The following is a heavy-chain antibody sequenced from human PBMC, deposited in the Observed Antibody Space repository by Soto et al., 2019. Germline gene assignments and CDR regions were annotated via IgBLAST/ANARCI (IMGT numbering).Heavy chain of an antibody. V-gene: IGHV4-39*01. CDR2: LYYSGNT. D-gene: IGHD3-10*02. CDR1: DGSSVASGGC. Sequence: LEMQCVRRSVSDGSSVASGGCWVWISQPPGKGLEWIGSLYYSGNTYYNPSLKSRVTMSVDTSKNQFSLELSSVTAADTAVYYCARPDVRVYYGMDVWGQGTTVPVSS. J-gene: IGHJ6*01. CDR3: ARPDVRVYYGMDV.